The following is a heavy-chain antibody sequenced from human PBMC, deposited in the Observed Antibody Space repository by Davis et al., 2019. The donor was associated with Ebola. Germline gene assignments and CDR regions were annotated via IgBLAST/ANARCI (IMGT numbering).Heavy chain of an antibody. V-gene: IGHV3-48*01. D-gene: IGHD5-12*01. CDR2: ISSSSSTI. J-gene: IGHJ6*04. CDR1: GFTFSSYS. Sequence: GESLKISCAASGFTFSSYSMNWVRQAPGKGLEWVSYISSSSSTIYYADSVKGRFTISRDNSKNTLYLQMNSLRAEDTAVYYCARDLYSGYDSDLYYYYYGMDVWGKGTTVTVSS. CDR3: ARDLYSGYDSDLYYYYYGMDV.